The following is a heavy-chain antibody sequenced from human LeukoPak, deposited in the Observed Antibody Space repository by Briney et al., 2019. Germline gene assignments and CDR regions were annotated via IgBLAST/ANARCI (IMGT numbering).Heavy chain of an antibody. V-gene: IGHV4-39*07. CDR2: IYYSGST. CDR3: VSGDHFDY. D-gene: IGHD4-17*01. CDR1: GGSISSSSYY. Sequence: SETLFLTCTVSGGSISSSSYYWGWIRQPPGKGLEWIGSIYYSGSTYYNPSLKSRVTISVDTSKNQFSLKLSSVTAADTAVYYCVSGDHFDYWGQGTLVTVSS. J-gene: IGHJ4*02.